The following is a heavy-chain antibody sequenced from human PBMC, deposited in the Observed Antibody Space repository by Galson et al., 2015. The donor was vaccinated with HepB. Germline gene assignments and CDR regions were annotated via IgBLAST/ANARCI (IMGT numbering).Heavy chain of an antibody. CDR1: GYTFTNFY. Sequence: SVKVSCKASGYTFTNFYIHWVRQVPVQGPECMGWVNPNSGATTYTPKFQDRLTMTRDTSLRTVYMELNRLTSDDTAVYYCERDLYDILTGSRLRGYDHFGMDVWGQGTAVTVSS. CDR2: VNPNSGAT. J-gene: IGHJ6*02. V-gene: IGHV1-2*02. CDR3: ERDLYDILTGSRLRGYDHFGMDV. D-gene: IGHD3-9*01.